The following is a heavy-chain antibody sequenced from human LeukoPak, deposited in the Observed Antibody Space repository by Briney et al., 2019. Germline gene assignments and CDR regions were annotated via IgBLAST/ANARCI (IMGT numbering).Heavy chain of an antibody. J-gene: IGHJ4*02. D-gene: IGHD1-1*01. CDR3: ASYATGYNWLKV. V-gene: IGHV1-2*02. CDR2: IHPGTGNP. Sequence: ASVKVSRTSSGHTFTEYYVHWVRQAPGLGLEWLGWIHPGTGNPNYAQKFQGRVTISRDTSINTAYMELIRLKSDDTAVYYCASYATGYNWLKVWGQGTLVTVSS. CDR1: GHTFTEYY.